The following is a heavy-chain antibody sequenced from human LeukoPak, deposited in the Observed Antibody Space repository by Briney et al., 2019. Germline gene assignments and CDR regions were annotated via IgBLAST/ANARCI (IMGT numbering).Heavy chain of an antibody. CDR1: GGSISSGGYY. CDR3: AREEYSSDWYGHDS. Sequence: SETLSLTCTVSGGSISSGGYYWSWIRQPPGKGLEWIGYIYHSGSTYYNPSLKSRVTLSVDTSKNQFSLRLTSVTAADTAFYYCAREEYSSDWYGHDSWGQGTLVAVSS. D-gene: IGHD6-13*01. J-gene: IGHJ4*02. V-gene: IGHV4-30-2*01. CDR2: IYHSGST.